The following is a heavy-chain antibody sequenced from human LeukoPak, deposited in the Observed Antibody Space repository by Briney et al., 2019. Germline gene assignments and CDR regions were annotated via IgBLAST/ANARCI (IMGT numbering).Heavy chain of an antibody. Sequence: GGSLRLSSAASGFTFSDYYMSWIRQAPGKGLEWVSYISSSGSTIYYADSVKGRFTISRDNAKNSLYLQMNSLRAEDTAVYYCARATFAARTRMTTVTPTDYWGQGTLVTVSS. V-gene: IGHV3-11*01. CDR3: ARATFAARTRMTTVTPTDY. CDR2: ISSSGSTI. D-gene: IGHD4-11*01. J-gene: IGHJ4*02. CDR1: GFTFSDYY.